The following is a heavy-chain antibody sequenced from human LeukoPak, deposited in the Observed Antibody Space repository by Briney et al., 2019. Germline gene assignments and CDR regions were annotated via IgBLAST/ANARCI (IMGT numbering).Heavy chain of an antibody. CDR1: GGSISSYY. CDR3: ARHYGSGSLHNWFDP. D-gene: IGHD3-10*01. J-gene: IGHJ5*02. Sequence: SSETLSLTCTVSGGSISSYYRSWIRQPPGKGLEWIGYIYYSGSTNYNPSLKSRVTISVDTSKNQFSLKLSSVTAADTAVYYCARHYGSGSLHNWFDPWGQGTLVTVSS. V-gene: IGHV4-59*08. CDR2: IYYSGST.